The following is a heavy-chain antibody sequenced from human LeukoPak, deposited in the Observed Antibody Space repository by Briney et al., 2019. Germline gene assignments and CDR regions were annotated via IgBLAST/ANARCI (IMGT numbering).Heavy chain of an antibody. J-gene: IGHJ4*02. CDR1: GFTFNNYV. D-gene: IGHD3-22*01. Sequence: GGSLRLSCAASGFTFNNYVMSWVRQAPGKGLEWVSGISGSGGNTYYANSVRGRFSISRDNSKNTLFLQMNSLRAEDTALYYCAKDLPPRDSSGYAILHYFDSWGRGTLVTVSS. CDR2: ISGSGGNT. V-gene: IGHV3-23*01. CDR3: AKDLPPRDSSGYAILHYFDS.